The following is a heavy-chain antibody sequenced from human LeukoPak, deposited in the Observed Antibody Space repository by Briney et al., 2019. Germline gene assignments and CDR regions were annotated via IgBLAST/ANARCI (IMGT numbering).Heavy chain of an antibody. J-gene: IGHJ4*02. Sequence: GGSLRLSCAASGFTFSSYAMSWVRQAPGKGLEWVSAISGSGGSTYYADSVKGRFTISRDNSRNTLYLQMNSLRAEDTAVYYCAKDVSKVRGEEFDYWGQGTLVTVSS. CDR3: AKDVSKVRGEEFDY. CDR1: GFTFSSYA. V-gene: IGHV3-23*01. CDR2: ISGSGGST. D-gene: IGHD3-10*01.